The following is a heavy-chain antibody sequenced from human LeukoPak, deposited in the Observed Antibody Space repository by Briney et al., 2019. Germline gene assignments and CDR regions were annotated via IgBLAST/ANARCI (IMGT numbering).Heavy chain of an antibody. CDR1: GSTFTRSA. D-gene: IGHD6-13*01. CDR2: SHTYAGNR. CDR3: ATPKTSIAAAGTPDYYYGMDV. Sequence: GALVKVSCKASGSTFTRSAMNLVRQAPGHELEWMGGSHTYAGNRTCAHGFTGRFVFSLDTSVSTAYLQISSLKAEDTAVYYCATPKTSIAAAGTPDYYYGMDVWGQGTTVTVSS. V-gene: IGHV7-4-1*02. J-gene: IGHJ6*02.